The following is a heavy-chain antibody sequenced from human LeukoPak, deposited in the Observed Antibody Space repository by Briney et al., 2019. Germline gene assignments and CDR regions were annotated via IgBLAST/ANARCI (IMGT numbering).Heavy chain of an antibody. Sequence: SETLSLTCTVSGGSISSYYWSWIRQPPGKGLEWIGYIYYSGSTNYNPSLKSRVTISVDTSKNQFSLKLSSVTAADTAVYYCARVDTASAEHWFDPWGQGTLVTVSS. J-gene: IGHJ5*02. CDR2: IYYSGST. V-gene: IGHV4-59*01. D-gene: IGHD5-18*01. CDR3: ARVDTASAEHWFDP. CDR1: GGSISSYY.